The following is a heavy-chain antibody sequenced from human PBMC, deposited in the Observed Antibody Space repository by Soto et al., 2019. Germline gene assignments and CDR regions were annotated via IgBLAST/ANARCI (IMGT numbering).Heavy chain of an antibody. V-gene: IGHV4-59*01. CDR3: ARAVEGWFDP. J-gene: IGHJ5*02. Sequence: SETLSLTCTVSGGSISSYYWSWIRQPPGKGLEWIGYIYYSGSTNYNPSLKSRVTISVDTSKNQFSLKLSSVTAADTAVYYCARAVEGWFDPWGQGTLVTVSS. CDR1: GGSISSYY. CDR2: IYYSGST.